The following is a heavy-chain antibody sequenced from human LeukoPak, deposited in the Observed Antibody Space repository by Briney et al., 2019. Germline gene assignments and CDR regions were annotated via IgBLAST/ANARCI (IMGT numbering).Heavy chain of an antibody. J-gene: IGHJ4*02. CDR2: IYYRGST. V-gene: IGHV4-59*01. CDR3: ARGGDYGDLRYFDY. CDR1: GGSINNYY. D-gene: IGHD4-17*01. Sequence: SETLSLTCTVSGGSINNYYWSWLRQPPGKGLEWIGYIYYRGSTNYNPSPKSRVTFSVDTSKNQFSLKLNSVTAADTAVYYCARGGDYGDLRYFDYWGQGTLVTVAS.